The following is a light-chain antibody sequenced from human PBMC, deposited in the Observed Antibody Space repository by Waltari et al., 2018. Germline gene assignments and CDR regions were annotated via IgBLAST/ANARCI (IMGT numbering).Light chain of an antibody. CDR1: QGISSY. Sequence: DIQLTQSPSFLSASVGDRVTITCRASQGISSYLAWYQQKPWKAPKLLIYAASTLQSGVPSRFSGSGSGTEFTLTISSLQPEDLATYYCQQLNSYPLTFGGGTKVEIK. CDR2: AAS. J-gene: IGKJ4*01. CDR3: QQLNSYPLT. V-gene: IGKV1-9*01.